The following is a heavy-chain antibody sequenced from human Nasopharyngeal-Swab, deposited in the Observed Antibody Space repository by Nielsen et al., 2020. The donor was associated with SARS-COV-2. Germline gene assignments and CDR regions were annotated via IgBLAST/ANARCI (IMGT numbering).Heavy chain of an antibody. CDR1: GFTFSDYY. Sequence: GESLKISCAASGFTFSDYYMSWIRQAPGKGLEWVSYISSSGSTIYYADSVKGRFTISRDNAKNSLYLQMNSLRAEDTAVYYCARAHGDYDHVWGSYRYTPETLDYWGQGTLVTVSS. V-gene: IGHV3-11*04. D-gene: IGHD3-16*02. CDR2: ISSSGSTI. CDR3: ARAHGDYDHVWGSYRYTPETLDY. J-gene: IGHJ4*02.